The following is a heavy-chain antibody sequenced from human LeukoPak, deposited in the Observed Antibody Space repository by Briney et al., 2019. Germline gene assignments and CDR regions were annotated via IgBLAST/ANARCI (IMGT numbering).Heavy chain of an antibody. D-gene: IGHD3-10*01. CDR1: GFTFTSYA. J-gene: IGHJ4*02. Sequence: GGSLRLSCAASGFTFTSYAMSWVRQAPGKGLEWVSGISGSGSGGSTYYADSVKGRFTISRDNSKNTLYLQMNSLKSEDTAVYYCTTVGYGSGSSSFGDYFDYWGQGTLVTVSS. CDR2: ISGSGSGGST. CDR3: TTVGYGSGSSSFGDYFDY. V-gene: IGHV3-23*01.